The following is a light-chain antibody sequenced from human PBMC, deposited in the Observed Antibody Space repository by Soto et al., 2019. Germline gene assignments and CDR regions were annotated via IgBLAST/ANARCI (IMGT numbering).Light chain of an antibody. CDR2: AAS. CDR3: QKYNWPPFT. V-gene: IGKV1-27*01. CDR1: QGISDY. Sequence: DIPMTQSPSSLSASVGDRVTISCRASQGISDYLAWYQQKPGKAPRLLIYAASTLQSGVSFRFTGSGSGTDLTLTISSLQPEDVATYYCQKYNWPPFTFGPGTKVDIK. J-gene: IGKJ3*01.